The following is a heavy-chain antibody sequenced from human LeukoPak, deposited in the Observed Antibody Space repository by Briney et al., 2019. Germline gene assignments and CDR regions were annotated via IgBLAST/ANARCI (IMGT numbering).Heavy chain of an antibody. Sequence: GGSLRLSCAASGFTFSSYWMNWVRQAPGRGLEWVSYISSSGSTIYYADSVKGRFTISRDNAKNSLYLQMNSLRAEDTAVYYCARGDSGYSYGGLDWGQGTLVTVSS. CDR1: GFTFSSYW. CDR2: ISSSGSTI. D-gene: IGHD5-18*01. J-gene: IGHJ4*02. V-gene: IGHV3-48*04. CDR3: ARGDSGYSYGGLD.